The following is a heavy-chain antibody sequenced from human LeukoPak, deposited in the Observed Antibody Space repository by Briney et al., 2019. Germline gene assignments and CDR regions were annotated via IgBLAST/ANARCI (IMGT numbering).Heavy chain of an antibody. CDR1: GSTFSSYA. Sequence: PGGSLRLSCAASGSTFSSYAMSWVRQAPGKGLEWVSAISGSGGSTYYADSVKGRFTISRDNSKNTLYLQMNSLRAEDTAVYYCAKALDYYDSSGYYDYWGQGTLVTVSS. CDR2: ISGSGGST. V-gene: IGHV3-23*01. D-gene: IGHD3-22*01. J-gene: IGHJ4*02. CDR3: AKALDYYDSSGYYDY.